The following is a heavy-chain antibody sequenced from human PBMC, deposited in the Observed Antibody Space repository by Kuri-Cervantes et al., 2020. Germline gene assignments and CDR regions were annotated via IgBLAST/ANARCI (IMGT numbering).Heavy chain of an antibody. CDR1: GGSISSDNW. CDR3: ARDVKYYYGSGSIQCWFDP. J-gene: IGHJ5*02. V-gene: IGHV4-4*02. CDR2: ISQSGSA. D-gene: IGHD3-10*01. Sequence: SETLSLTCTVSGGSISSDNWWNWVRQPPGKGLEWIGEISQSGSANYNPSLKSRVTMLVDKSKNLFSLKLTSVTAADTAVYYCARDVKYYYGSGSIQCWFDPWGQGTLVTVSS.